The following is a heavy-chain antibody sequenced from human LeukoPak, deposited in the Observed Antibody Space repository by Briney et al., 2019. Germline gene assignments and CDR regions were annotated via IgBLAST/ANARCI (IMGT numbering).Heavy chain of an antibody. J-gene: IGHJ3*02. D-gene: IGHD6-13*01. CDR1: GFTFSSYG. V-gene: IGHV3-33*01. CDR3: ARDGSSYDAFDI. CDR2: IWYDGSNK. Sequence: PGGSLRLSCAASGFTFSSYGMHWVRQAPGKGLEWVAVIWYDGSNKYYADSVKGRFTISRDNSKNTLYLQMNSLRAEDTAVYYCARDGSSYDAFDIWGQGIMVTVSS.